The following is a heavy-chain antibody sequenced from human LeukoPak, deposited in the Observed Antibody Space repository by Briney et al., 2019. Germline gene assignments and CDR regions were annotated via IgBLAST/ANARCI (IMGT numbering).Heavy chain of an antibody. CDR1: GGSVRSGSYY. CDR3: AREVGVAAGTDGRGYYYGMDV. CDR2: IYYSGST. Sequence: SETLSLTCTVSGGSVRSGSYYWSWIRQPPGKGLEWIGYIYYSGSTNYNPSLKSRVTISVDTSKNQFSLKLSSVTAADTAVYYCAREVGVAAGTDGRGYYYGMDVWGKGTTVTVSS. D-gene: IGHD6-13*01. J-gene: IGHJ6*04. V-gene: IGHV4-61*01.